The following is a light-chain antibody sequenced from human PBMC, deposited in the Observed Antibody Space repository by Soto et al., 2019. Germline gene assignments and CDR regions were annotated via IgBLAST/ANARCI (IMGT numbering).Light chain of an antibody. Sequence: EIVMTQSPATLSVSPGERVTLSCRASQKIGNNFAWYQQKPGQAPRLLIYGASTRATGIPVRFSGSGSGTEFTLTISSLQSEDFAVYYCQHYNGWPLTFGGGTKVEIK. CDR3: QHYNGWPLT. V-gene: IGKV3-15*01. J-gene: IGKJ4*01. CDR1: QKIGNN. CDR2: GAS.